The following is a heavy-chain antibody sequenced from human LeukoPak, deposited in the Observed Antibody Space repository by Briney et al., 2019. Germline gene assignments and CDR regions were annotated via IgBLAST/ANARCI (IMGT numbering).Heavy chain of an antibody. CDR1: GFTFSSYA. D-gene: IGHD6-13*01. J-gene: IGHJ6*02. CDR3: ARDGAFYSSSWSRDYGMNV. CDR2: ISGSGGST. V-gene: IGHV3-23*01. Sequence: PGGSLRLSCAASGFTFSSYAMSWVRQAPGKGLEWVSAISGSGGSTYYADSVKGRFTISRDNSKNTLYLQMNSLRAEDTAVYYCARDGAFYSSSWSRDYGMNVWGQGTTVTVSS.